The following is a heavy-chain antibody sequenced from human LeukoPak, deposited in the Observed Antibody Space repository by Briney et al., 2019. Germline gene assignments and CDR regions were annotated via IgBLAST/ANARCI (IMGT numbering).Heavy chain of an antibody. CDR2: IYYISNT. V-gene: IGHV4-61*08. CDR1: GASVGSAGYS. CDR3: ARAGDVLRYFDWHLDY. J-gene: IGHJ4*02. D-gene: IGHD3-9*01. Sequence: PSETLSLTCTVSGASVGSAGYSWSWIRQPPGGGLEWIGYIYYISNTNYNPSLKSRVTMSVDPSKNQFSLKLNSVTAADTAVYYCARAGDVLRYFDWHLDYWGQGTLVTVSS.